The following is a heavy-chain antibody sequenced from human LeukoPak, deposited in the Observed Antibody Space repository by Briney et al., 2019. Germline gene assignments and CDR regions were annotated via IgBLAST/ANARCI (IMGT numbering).Heavy chain of an antibody. CDR2: INPNSGGT. Sequence: EASVKVSCKASGYTFTGYYMHWVRQAPGQGLEWMGRINPNSGGTNYAQKFQGRVTMTRDTSISTAYMELSRLRSDDTAVYYSARLSIAVAGTDYWGQGTLVTVSS. CDR3: ARLSIAVAGTDY. CDR1: GYTFTGYY. V-gene: IGHV1-2*06. J-gene: IGHJ4*02. D-gene: IGHD6-19*01.